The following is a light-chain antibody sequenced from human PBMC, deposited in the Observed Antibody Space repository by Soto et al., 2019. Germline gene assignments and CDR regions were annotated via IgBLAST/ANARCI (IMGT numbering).Light chain of an antibody. CDR2: GAS. V-gene: IGKV3-20*01. CDR3: QHYRTS. Sequence: EIVLTQSPGTLSLSPGERATLSCRASQSVSSSYLAWYQQEPGQAPRQLIYGASSRATGIPDRFSGSGSGRDFTLTITRLEPEDFTVYYCQHYRTSFGGGTRVEIK. CDR1: QSVSSSY. J-gene: IGKJ4*01.